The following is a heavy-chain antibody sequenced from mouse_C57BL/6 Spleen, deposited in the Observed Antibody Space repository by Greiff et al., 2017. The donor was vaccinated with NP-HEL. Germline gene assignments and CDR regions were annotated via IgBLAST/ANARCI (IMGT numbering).Heavy chain of an antibody. CDR1: GYTFTSYW. D-gene: IGHD2-12*01. Sequence: VKLQQPGAELVMPGASVKLSCKASGYTFTSYWMHWVKQRPGQGLEWIGEIDPSDSYTNYNQKFKGKSTLTVDKSSSTAYMQLSSLTSEDSAVYYCARYDGGGYYAMDYWGQGTSVTVSS. V-gene: IGHV1-69*01. CDR2: IDPSDSYT. J-gene: IGHJ4*01. CDR3: ARYDGGGYYAMDY.